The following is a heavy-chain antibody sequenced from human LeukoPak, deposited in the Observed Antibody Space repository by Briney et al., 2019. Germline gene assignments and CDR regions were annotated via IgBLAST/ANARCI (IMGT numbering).Heavy chain of an antibody. V-gene: IGHV3-74*01. Sequence: PGGSLRLSCAASGFTFSSYWMHWVRQAPGKGPVWVSHINGDGSTTSYADSVKGRFTISRDNAKNTVYLQMNSLRAEDTAVYYCAKGGSSSPRSTFDYWGQGTLLTVSS. J-gene: IGHJ4*02. CDR2: INGDGSTT. CDR1: GFTFSSYW. D-gene: IGHD6-13*01. CDR3: AKGGSSSPRSTFDY.